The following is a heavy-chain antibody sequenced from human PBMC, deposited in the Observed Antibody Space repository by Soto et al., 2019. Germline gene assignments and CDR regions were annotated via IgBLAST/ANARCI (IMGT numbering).Heavy chain of an antibody. CDR1: GFTVSNNY. D-gene: IGHD7-27*01. CDR2: IYSGGNT. J-gene: IGHJ5*02. Sequence: EVQLVESGGGLVQPGGSLRLSCVASGFTVSNNYMSWVRQAPGKGLEWVSFIYSGGNTYYADSVKGRFTLSRDKSKNTLYLQMTSLRADDTAVYYCTRRPGSWGQGTLVTVS. V-gene: IGHV3-66*01. CDR3: TRRPGS.